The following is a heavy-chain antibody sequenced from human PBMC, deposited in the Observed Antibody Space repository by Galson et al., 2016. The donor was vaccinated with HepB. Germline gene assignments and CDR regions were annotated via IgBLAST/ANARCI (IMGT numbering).Heavy chain of an antibody. CDR3: AHRRGSGSPWAYWAFDI. CDR2: KYWDDDK. V-gene: IGHV2-5*02. CDR1: GFSLSTTGVG. Sequence: PALVKPTQTLTLTCTFSGFSLSTTGVGVGWIRQPPGKALEWLALKYWDDDKYYNPSLKSRLIITKDTSKNQVVLTMINMDPVDTATYYCAHRRGSGSPWAYWAFDIWGQGTMVTVSS. J-gene: IGHJ3*02. D-gene: IGHD1-26*01.